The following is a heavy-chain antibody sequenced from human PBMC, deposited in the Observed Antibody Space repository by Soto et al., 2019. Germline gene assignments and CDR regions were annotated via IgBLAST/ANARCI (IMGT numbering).Heavy chain of an antibody. CDR3: ARYIPGVRYYGMDV. J-gene: IGHJ6*02. D-gene: IGHD2-2*01. V-gene: IGHV3-23*01. CDR2: IGESGTPT. CDR1: GFTFSSYA. Sequence: GGSLRLSCAASGFTFSSYAMKWVRQAPGKGLEWVSLIGESGTPTYYPDSVKGRFTISRDNSGNTLFLEMYSLRAEDTAVYYCARYIPGVRYYGMDVWGQGTTVTVSS.